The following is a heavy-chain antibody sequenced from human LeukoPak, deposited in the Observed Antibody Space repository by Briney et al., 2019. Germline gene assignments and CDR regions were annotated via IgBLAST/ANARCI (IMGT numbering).Heavy chain of an antibody. V-gene: IGHV3-23*01. CDR2: ISGSGGST. D-gene: IGHD1-26*01. J-gene: IGHJ4*02. Sequence: GGSLRLFCAASGFTFSSYAMSWVRQAPGRGLEWVSAISGSGGSTYYADSVKGRFTISRDNSKNTLYLQMNSLRAEDTAVYYCARGSLDHDYWGQGTLVTVSS. CDR3: ARGSLDHDY. CDR1: GFTFSSYA.